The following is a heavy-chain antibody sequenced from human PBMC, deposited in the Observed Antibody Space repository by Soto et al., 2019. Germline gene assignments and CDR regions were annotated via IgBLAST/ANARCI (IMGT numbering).Heavy chain of an antibody. CDR1: GYTFTSYY. CDR3: AREWAYWGIAAAGTQEWFDP. J-gene: IGHJ5*02. Sequence: GASVKVSCKASGYTFTSYYMHWVRQAPGQGLEWMGIINPSGGSTSYAQKFQGRVTMTRDTSTSTVYMELSSLRSEDTAVYYCAREWAYWGIAAAGTQEWFDPWGQGTLGTVSS. D-gene: IGHD6-13*01. CDR2: INPSGGST. V-gene: IGHV1-46*01.